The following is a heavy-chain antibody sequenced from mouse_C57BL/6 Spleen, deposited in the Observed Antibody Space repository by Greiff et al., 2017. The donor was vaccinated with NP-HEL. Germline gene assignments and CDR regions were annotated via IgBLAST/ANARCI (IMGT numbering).Heavy chain of an antibody. V-gene: IGHV1-19*01. CDR2: INPYNGGT. Sequence: EVQLQQSGPVLVKPGASVKMSCKASGYTFTDYYMNWVKQSHGKSLEWIGVINPYNGGTSYNQKFKGKATLTVDKSSSTAYMELNSLTSEDSAVYYCARELLRGGFAYWGQGTLVTVSA. CDR1: GYTFTDYY. CDR3: ARELLRGGFAY. D-gene: IGHD1-1*01. J-gene: IGHJ3*01.